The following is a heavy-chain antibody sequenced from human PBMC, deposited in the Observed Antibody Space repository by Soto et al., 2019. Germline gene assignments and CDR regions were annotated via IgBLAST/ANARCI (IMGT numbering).Heavy chain of an antibody. V-gene: IGHV1-69*13. CDR1: GGTFSSYA. CDR3: ARDKGPGYYDSSGYNWFDP. D-gene: IGHD3-22*01. Sequence: SVKVSCKASGGTFSSYAISWVRQAPGQGLEWMGGIIPIFGTANYAQKFQGRVTITADESTSTAYMELSSLRSEDTAVYYCARDKGPGYYDSSGYNWFDPWGQGTLVTVSS. J-gene: IGHJ5*02. CDR2: IIPIFGTA.